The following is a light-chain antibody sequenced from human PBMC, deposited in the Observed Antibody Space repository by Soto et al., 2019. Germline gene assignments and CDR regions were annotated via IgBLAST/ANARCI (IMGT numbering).Light chain of an antibody. CDR1: SSDVGGYNY. J-gene: IGLJ2*01. Sequence: QSALTQPASVSGSPGQAITISCTGTSSDVGGYNYVSWYQQHPGKAPKLIIYEVSNQPSGGSNRFSASKSGNTASLTISGLQAEDEADYYCSSYTSSSSVVFGGGTKLTVL. V-gene: IGLV2-14*01. CDR3: SSYTSSSSVV. CDR2: EVS.